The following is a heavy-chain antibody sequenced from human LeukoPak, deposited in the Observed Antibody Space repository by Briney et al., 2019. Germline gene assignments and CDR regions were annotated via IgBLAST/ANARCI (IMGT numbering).Heavy chain of an antibody. CDR3: ARVWDDNVWGSYLGY. CDR2: IYTSGST. J-gene: IGHJ4*02. Sequence: SETLSHTCTVSGGSISGYFWSWIRQPAGKGLEWIGRIYTSGSTNYNPSLKSRVTISVDTSKNQFSLKLSSVTAADTAVYYCARVWDDNVWGSYLGYWDQGTLVTVSS. V-gene: IGHV4-4*07. CDR1: GGSISGYF. D-gene: IGHD3-16*02.